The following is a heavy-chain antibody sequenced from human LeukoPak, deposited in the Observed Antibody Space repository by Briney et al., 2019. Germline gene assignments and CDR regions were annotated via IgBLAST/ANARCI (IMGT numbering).Heavy chain of an antibody. V-gene: IGHV3-30*18. CDR3: AKEQWLTRNDAFDI. Sequence: GGSLRLSCAASGFTFSSYGMHWVRQAPGKGLEWVAVISYDGSNKYYADSVKGRFTISRDNSKNTLYLQMNSLRAEDTAVYYCAKEQWLTRNDAFDIWGQGTMVTVSS. CDR1: GFTFSSYG. CDR2: ISYDGSNK. J-gene: IGHJ3*02. D-gene: IGHD6-19*01.